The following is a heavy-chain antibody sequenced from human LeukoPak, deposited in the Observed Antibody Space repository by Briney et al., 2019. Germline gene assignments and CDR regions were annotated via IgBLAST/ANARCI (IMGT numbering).Heavy chain of an antibody. CDR3: AKGGIFRFLEWLSDYGMDV. V-gene: IGHV3-30*18. J-gene: IGHJ6*02. CDR1: GFTFSNYG. Sequence: PGGSLRLSCAVSGFTFSNYGMHWVRQAPGKGLEWVAVISYDGSNKYYADSVKGRFTISRDTSKNTLYLQMNSLRAEDTAVYYCAKGGIFRFLEWLSDYGMDVWGQGTTVTVSS. CDR2: ISYDGSNK. D-gene: IGHD3-3*01.